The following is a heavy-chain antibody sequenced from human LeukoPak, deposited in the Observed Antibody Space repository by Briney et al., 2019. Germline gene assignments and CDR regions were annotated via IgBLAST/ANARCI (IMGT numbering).Heavy chain of an antibody. V-gene: IGHV4-34*01. CDR3: AVSTVKVTTRTLDH. Sequence: SETLSLTCDVYGGSFSGYFWTWFRQPPGKGLEWIGEISQSGSQIYKPSLKSRVTISVDTSKNQFSLKLTSMTAAGTAVYYCAVSTVKVTTRTLDHWSQGTLVTVSS. J-gene: IGHJ4*02. D-gene: IGHD4-17*01. CDR1: GGSFSGYF. CDR2: ISQSGSQ.